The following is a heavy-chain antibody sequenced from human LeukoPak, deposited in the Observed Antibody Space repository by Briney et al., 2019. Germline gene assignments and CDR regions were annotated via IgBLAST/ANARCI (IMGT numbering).Heavy chain of an antibody. Sequence: PGGSLRLSCAASGFTFNTYGMNWVRQAPGKGLEWVSAISGSGGSTYYADSVKGRFTISRDNSKNTLYLQMHSPRAEDTAVYYCAGRGSGSYFDYWGQGTLVTVSS. CDR3: AGRGSGSYFDY. CDR1: GFTFNTYG. V-gene: IGHV3-23*01. D-gene: IGHD3-10*01. CDR2: ISGSGGST. J-gene: IGHJ4*02.